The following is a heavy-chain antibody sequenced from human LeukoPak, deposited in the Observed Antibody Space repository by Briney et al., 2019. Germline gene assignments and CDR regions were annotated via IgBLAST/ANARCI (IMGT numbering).Heavy chain of an antibody. CDR3: ARGGFYCGGDCYVNY. V-gene: IGHV4-34*01. Sequence: SETLSLTCAVYGGSFSPYYWNWSRQPPGKGLEWIGEINHSGSTNYNPSLKSRVTISVDTSKNQFSLKLSSVTAADTAVYYCARGGFYCGGDCYVNYCGQGTLVTVSS. CDR1: GGSFSPYY. CDR2: INHSGST. D-gene: IGHD2-21*02. J-gene: IGHJ4*02.